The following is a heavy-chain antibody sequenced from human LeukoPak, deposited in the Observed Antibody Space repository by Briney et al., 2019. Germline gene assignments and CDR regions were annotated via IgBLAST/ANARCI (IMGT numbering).Heavy chain of an antibody. J-gene: IGHJ5*01. D-gene: IGHD6-13*01. CDR1: AFIFDDYA. CDR2: INWNSGRT. Sequence: GGSLRLSSAASAFIFDDYAMHWVRQAPGKGLEWVSGINWNSGRTVYADSVKGRFTISRDNAKNALYLQTNSLRTEDTAFYYCAKDQTSGIAGPFDSWGQGTLVTVSS. V-gene: IGHV3-9*01. CDR3: AKDQTSGIAGPFDS.